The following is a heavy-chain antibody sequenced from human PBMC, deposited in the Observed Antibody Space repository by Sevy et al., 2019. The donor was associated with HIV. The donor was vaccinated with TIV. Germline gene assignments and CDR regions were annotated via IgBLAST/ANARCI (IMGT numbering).Heavy chain of an antibody. V-gene: IGHV4-4*07. CDR2: IYTSGST. CDR1: GGSISSYY. CDR3: AREEYVRYYDSSGYSPFDY. J-gene: IGHJ4*02. D-gene: IGHD3-22*01. Sequence: SETLSLTCTVSGGSISSYYWSWIRQPAGKGLEWIARIYTSGSTNYNPSLKSRVTMSVDTSKNQFSLKLSSVTAADTAVYYCAREEYVRYYDSSGYSPFDYWGQGTLVTVSS.